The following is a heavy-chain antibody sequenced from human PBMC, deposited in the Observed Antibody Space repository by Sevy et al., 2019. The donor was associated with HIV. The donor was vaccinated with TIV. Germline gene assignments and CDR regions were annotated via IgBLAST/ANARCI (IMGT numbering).Heavy chain of an antibody. Sequence: GGSLRLSCAASGFTFSSYGMHWVRQAPGKGLEWVAVIWYDGINRYYADSVKGRFTISRDNSKNTLYLQMNSLRAEDTAVYYCARDNLLPIMVSMVRGALSYYFHYWGQGTLVTVSS. V-gene: IGHV3-33*01. CDR3: ARDNLLPIMVSMVRGALSYYFHY. J-gene: IGHJ4*02. CDR2: IWYDGINR. CDR1: GFTFSSYG. D-gene: IGHD3-10*01.